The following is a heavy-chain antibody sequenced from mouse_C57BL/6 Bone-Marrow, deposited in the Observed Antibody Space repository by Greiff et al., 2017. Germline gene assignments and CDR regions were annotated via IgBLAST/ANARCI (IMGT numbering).Heavy chain of an antibody. CDR1: GYTFTSYW. CDR2: IDPNSGGT. V-gene: IGHV1-72*01. CDR3: ARRARQLRPLFAY. D-gene: IGHD3-2*02. Sequence: QVHVKQPGAELVKPGASVKLSCKASGYTFTSYWMHWVKQRPGRGLEWIGRIDPNSGGTKYNEKFKSKATLTVDKPSSTAYMQLSSLTSEDSAVYYCARRARQLRPLFAYWGQGTLVTVSA. J-gene: IGHJ3*01.